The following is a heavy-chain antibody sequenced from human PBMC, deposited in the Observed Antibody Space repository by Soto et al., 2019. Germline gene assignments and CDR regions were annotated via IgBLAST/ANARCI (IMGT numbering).Heavy chain of an antibody. CDR3: AYTWYSSSSIYFDY. CDR1: GFSLSTSGMG. V-gene: IGHV2-5*01. D-gene: IGHD6-6*01. Sequence: QITLKESGPTLVKPTQTLTVTCTFSGFSLSTSGMGVGWIRQPPGKALEWFALIYWNDDKYYSPSLKSRLTITKDTPKNQVFLTMTNMGPVDAGTYYCAYTWYSSSSIYFDYWGQGTLVTVSS. CDR2: IYWNDDK. J-gene: IGHJ4*02.